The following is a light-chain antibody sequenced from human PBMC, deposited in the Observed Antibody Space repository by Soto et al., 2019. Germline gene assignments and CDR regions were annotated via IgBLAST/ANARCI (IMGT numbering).Light chain of an antibody. Sequence: ESVLTQSPDTLSLSPGERATLSCRASQSVGSSYLAWYQQKPGQAPRLLIYGASSRATGIPDRFSGSGSGTDFTLTISSLEPEDFALYYCQQYASSPWTFGQGTKVEI. CDR1: QSVGSSY. CDR2: GAS. V-gene: IGKV3-20*01. J-gene: IGKJ1*01. CDR3: QQYASSPWT.